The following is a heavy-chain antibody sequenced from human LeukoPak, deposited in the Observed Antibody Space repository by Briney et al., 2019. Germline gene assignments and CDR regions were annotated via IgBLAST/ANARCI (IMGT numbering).Heavy chain of an antibody. Sequence: ASVKVSCKVSGYTLTELSMHWVRQAPGKGLEGMGGFDPEDGETIYAQKFQGRVTMTEDTSTDTAYMELSSLRSEDTAVYYCATHVRRQWLPLPDYWGQGTLVTVSS. CDR1: GYTLTELS. CDR3: ATHVRRQWLPLPDY. CDR2: FDPEDGET. J-gene: IGHJ4*02. D-gene: IGHD6-19*01. V-gene: IGHV1-24*01.